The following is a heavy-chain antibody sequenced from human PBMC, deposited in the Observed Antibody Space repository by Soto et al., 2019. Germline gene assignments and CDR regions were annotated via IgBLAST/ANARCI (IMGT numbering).Heavy chain of an antibody. V-gene: IGHV4-59*01. J-gene: IGHJ5*02. CDR1: GGSISSYY. D-gene: IGHD2-15*01. CDR3: TRITCSGGSCYSKRGWFDP. Sequence: QVQLQESGPGLVKPSETLSLTCTVSGGSISSYYWSWIRQPPGKGLEWIGYIYYSGSTNYNPSLTSRVTISVDTSKNQFSLKLSSVTAADTAVYYCTRITCSGGSCYSKRGWFDPWGQGTLVTVSS. CDR2: IYYSGST.